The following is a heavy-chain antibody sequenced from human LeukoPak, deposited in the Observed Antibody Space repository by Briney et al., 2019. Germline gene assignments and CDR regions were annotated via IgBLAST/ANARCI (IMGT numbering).Heavy chain of an antibody. CDR2: IYYSGST. D-gene: IGHD2-2*01. CDR1: GGSISSGDYY. Sequence: SRTLSLTCTVSGGSISSGDYYWSWIRQPPGKGLEWIGYIYYSGSTYYNPSLKSRVTISVDTSKNQFSLKLSSVTAADTAVYYCARAYCSSTSCYWLGARPGARYYGMDVWGQGTTVTVSS. CDR3: ARAYCSSTSCYWLGARPGARYYGMDV. J-gene: IGHJ6*02. V-gene: IGHV4-30-4*01.